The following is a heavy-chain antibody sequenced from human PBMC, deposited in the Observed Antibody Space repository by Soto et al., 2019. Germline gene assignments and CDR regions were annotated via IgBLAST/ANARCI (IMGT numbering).Heavy chain of an antibody. CDR2: IYTSGST. Sequence: PSETLSLTCTVSGGSISSYCWSWIRQPAGKGLEWIGRIYTSGSTNYNPSLKSRVTMSVDTSKNQFSLKLSSVTAADTAVYYYARAEYSSSSFYYYYYGMDVWGQGTTVTVSS. V-gene: IGHV4-4*07. CDR1: GGSISSYC. CDR3: ARAEYSSSSFYYYYYGMDV. D-gene: IGHD6-6*01. J-gene: IGHJ6*02.